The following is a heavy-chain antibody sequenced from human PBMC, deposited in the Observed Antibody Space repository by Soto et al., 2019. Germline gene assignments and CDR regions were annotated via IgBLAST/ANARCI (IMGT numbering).Heavy chain of an antibody. D-gene: IGHD2-21*01. V-gene: IGHV3-64*01. CDR3: ARRIPFGYGMDV. Sequence: EVQLVESGGGLVQPGGSLRLSCAASGFTFSSYAMHWVRQAPGKGLEYVSVITSNGGNTDYASSVKGRFTISRDNSKNTLYLQMGSLRADDMAVYYCARRIPFGYGMDVWGQGTTVTVSS. CDR2: ITSNGGNT. J-gene: IGHJ6*02. CDR1: GFTFSSYA.